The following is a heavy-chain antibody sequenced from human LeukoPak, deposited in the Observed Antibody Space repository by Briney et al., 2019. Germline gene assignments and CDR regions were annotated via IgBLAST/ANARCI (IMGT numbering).Heavy chain of an antibody. J-gene: IGHJ6*03. D-gene: IGHD6-19*01. Sequence: PGGSLRLSCAASGFIFDDYAMHWVRQAPGKGLEWVALIVWDGESTYYAASVRGRFIISRDNSDNSLYLQMNNLKAEDTAIYYCAKDGSRGYSSTGYYMDAWGKGITVFVSS. V-gene: IGHV3-43D*04. CDR1: GFIFDDYA. CDR3: AKDGSRGYSSTGYYMDA. CDR2: IVWDGEST.